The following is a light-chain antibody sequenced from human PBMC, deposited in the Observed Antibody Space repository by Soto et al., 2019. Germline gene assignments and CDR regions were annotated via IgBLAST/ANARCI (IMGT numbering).Light chain of an antibody. V-gene: IGKV3-20*01. CDR3: QRYGSSPRT. CDR2: GAS. J-gene: IGKJ1*01. Sequence: EIVLTQSPGTMSLSPGERATLSCRASQSFSSSSLAWYQQKPGQAPRLLIYGASSRATGIPDRFSGSGSGRDFTLTISRLEPEDFAVYYCQRYGSSPRTFGQGTKVEIK. CDR1: QSFSSSS.